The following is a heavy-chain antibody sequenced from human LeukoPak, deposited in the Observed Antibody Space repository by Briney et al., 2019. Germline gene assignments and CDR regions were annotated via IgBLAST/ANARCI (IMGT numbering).Heavy chain of an antibody. CDR3: ARMGSGWVDY. J-gene: IGHJ4*02. V-gene: IGHV3-21*01. CDR1: GFTFHNYN. Sequence: GGSLRLSCAASGFTFHNYNMHWVRHAPGKGLEWVTSISSSSTYIYYADSVKGRFTISRDNAKNSLSLQMNSLRAEDTAIYYCARMGSGWVDYWGQGTLVTVSS. D-gene: IGHD6-19*01. CDR2: ISSSSTYI.